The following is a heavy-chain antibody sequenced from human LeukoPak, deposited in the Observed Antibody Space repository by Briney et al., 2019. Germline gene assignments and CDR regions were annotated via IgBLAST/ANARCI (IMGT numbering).Heavy chain of an antibody. CDR3: ARGSPGIAAAGLDAFDI. CDR1: GGSISSYY. D-gene: IGHD6-13*01. CDR2: IYYSGST. V-gene: IGHV4-59*01. Sequence: PSETLSLTCTVSGGSISSYYWSWIRQPPGKGLEWIGYIYYSGSTNYNPSLKSRVTISVDTSKNQFSLKLSSVTAADTAVYYCARGSPGIAAAGLDAFDIRGQGTMVTVSS. J-gene: IGHJ3*02.